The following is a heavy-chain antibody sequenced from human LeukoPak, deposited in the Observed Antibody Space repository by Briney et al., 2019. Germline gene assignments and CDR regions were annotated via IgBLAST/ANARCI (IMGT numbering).Heavy chain of an antibody. D-gene: IGHD5-18*01. V-gene: IGHV3-30*04. CDR2: ISYDGSNK. CDR3: AKAGYSYGQRHYFDY. CDR1: GFTFSSYA. J-gene: IGHJ4*02. Sequence: SGRSLRLSCAASGFTFSSYAMHWVRQAPGKGLEWVAVISYDGSNKYYADSVKGRSTISRDNSKNTLYLQMNSLRAEDTAVYYCAKAGYSYGQRHYFDYWGQGTLVTVSS.